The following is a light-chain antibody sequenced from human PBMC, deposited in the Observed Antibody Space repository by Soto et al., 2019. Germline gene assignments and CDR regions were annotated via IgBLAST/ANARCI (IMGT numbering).Light chain of an antibody. CDR1: QSARSN. CDR3: QQYNTWPLT. J-gene: IGKJ4*01. CDR2: GAS. V-gene: IGKV3-15*01. Sequence: EIVMTQSPATLSVSPGDRVTLSCRASQSARSNSAWYQQKHGQTPRLLIYGASTRATGIPARCSGSGYETEFTLTISSLQSEDFAIYYCQQYNTWPLTFGGGTKVEIK.